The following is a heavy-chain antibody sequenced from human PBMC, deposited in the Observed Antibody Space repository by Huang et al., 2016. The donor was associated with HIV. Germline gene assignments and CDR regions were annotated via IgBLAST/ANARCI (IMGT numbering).Heavy chain of an antibody. Sequence: EVQLVESGGGLVKPGGSLRLSCVASGFTFTNYAMNWVRQAPGKGLVWGSAMGSSSSYIYYADSVKGRFTISRDDAKNSLYLQMNSLRAEDTAVYYCARPQGDKVRGIIRSYYYYYGMDVWGRGTTVTVSS. V-gene: IGHV3-21*06. CDR3: ARPQGDKVRGIIRSYYYYYGMDV. CDR2: MGSSSSYI. J-gene: IGHJ6*02. D-gene: IGHD3-10*01. CDR1: GFTFTNYA.